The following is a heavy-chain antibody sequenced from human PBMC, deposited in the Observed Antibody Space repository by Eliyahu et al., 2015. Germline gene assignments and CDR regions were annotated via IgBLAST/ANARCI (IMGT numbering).Heavy chain of an antibody. V-gene: IGHV4-39*01. CDR2: IYYSGST. Sequence: QLQLQESGPGLVKPSETLSLPCIVSXGSXSSSSYYWGWIRQPPGKGLEWIGSIYYSGSTYYNPSXKSRVTISVDTSKNQFSLKLSSVTAADTAVYYCARGMADRSTIFGVVTLDYWGQGTLVTVSS. CDR3: ARGMADRSTIFGVVTLDY. CDR1: XGSXSSSSYY. J-gene: IGHJ4*02. D-gene: IGHD3-3*01.